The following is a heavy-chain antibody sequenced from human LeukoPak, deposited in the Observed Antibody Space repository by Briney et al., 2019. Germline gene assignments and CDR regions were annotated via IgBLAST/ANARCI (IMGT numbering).Heavy chain of an antibody. CDR1: GYTFTGYY. CDR2: INPNSGGT. J-gene: IGHJ5*02. V-gene: IGHV1-2*02. D-gene: IGHD2-2*01. Sequence: ASVKVSCKASGYTFTGYYMHWVRQVPGQGLEWMGWINPNSGGTNYAQKFQGRVTMTRDTSISTAYMELSRLRSEDTAVYYCARVHIVVPAAIVWFDPWGQGTLVTVSS. CDR3: ARVHIVVPAAIVWFDP.